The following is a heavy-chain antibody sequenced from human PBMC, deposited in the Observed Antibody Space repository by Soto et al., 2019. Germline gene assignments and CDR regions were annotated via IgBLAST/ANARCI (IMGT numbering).Heavy chain of an antibody. CDR2: IIPALDIE. CDR1: GGTFSSYT. J-gene: IGHJ4*02. V-gene: IGHV1-69*02. D-gene: IGHD6-19*01. CDR3: AAVAGTSAFVGYFEY. Sequence: QALLVQSGAEVKKPGSSVKVSCKASGGTFSSYTLTWLRQAPGQGPEWMGRIIPALDIEDYAQKVQGRVTITADTSTSTAYMELRSLRADDTAVYYSAAVAGTSAFVGYFEYWGQGTLVTVSS.